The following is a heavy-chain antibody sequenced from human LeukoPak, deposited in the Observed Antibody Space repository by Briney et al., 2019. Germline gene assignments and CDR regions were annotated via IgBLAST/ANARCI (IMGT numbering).Heavy chain of an antibody. CDR2: IYYSGSA. Sequence: SETLSLTCTVSGDSINSYYWTWIRQPPGKGLEGIGYIYYSGSASYNPSLKSRVTISVDTSKNQFSLKLSSVPAADTAVYYCARHKLRIYSMDVWGKGTTVTISS. CDR1: GDSINSYY. D-gene: IGHD1-26*01. CDR3: ARHKLRIYSMDV. J-gene: IGHJ6*03. V-gene: IGHV4-59*08.